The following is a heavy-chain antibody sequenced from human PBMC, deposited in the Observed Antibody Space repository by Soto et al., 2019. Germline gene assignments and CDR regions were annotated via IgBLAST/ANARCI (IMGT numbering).Heavy chain of an antibody. Sequence: KPSETLSLTCAVSGGSISSGGYSWSWIRQPPGKGLEWIGYIYHSGSTYYNPSLKSRVTISVDRSKNQFSLKPSSVTAADTAVYYCARARNGSYYYYGMDVWGQGTTVTVSS. D-gene: IGHD3-10*01. V-gene: IGHV4-30-2*01. CDR3: ARARNGSYYYYGMDV. CDR2: IYHSGST. CDR1: GGSISSGGYS. J-gene: IGHJ6*02.